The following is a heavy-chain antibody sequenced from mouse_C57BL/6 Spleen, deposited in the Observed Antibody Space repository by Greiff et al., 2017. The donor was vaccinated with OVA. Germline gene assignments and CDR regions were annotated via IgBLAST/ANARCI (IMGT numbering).Heavy chain of an antibody. Sequence: QVQLQQPGAELVKPGASVKLSCKASGYTFTSYWMQWVKQRPGQGLEWIGEIDPSDSYTNYNQKFKGKATLTVDTSSSTAYMQLSSLTSEDSAVYYCARRDWHFDVWGTGTTVTVSS. CDR2: IDPSDSYT. J-gene: IGHJ1*03. CDR3: ARRDWHFDV. V-gene: IGHV1-50*01. CDR1: GYTFTSYW.